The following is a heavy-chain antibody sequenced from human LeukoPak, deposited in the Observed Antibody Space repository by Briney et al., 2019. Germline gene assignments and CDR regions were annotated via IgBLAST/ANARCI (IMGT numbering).Heavy chain of an antibody. CDR2: IRSNANSYAT. Sequence: GGSLRLSCAASGFTFSGSAMHWVRQASGKGLEWVGRIRSNANSYATAYAASVKGRFTISRDDSKNTAYLQMNSLKTEDTAVYYCTRPRHPDYYDSSGIDYWGQGTLVTVSS. V-gene: IGHV3-73*01. D-gene: IGHD3-22*01. CDR1: GFTFSGSA. CDR3: TRPRHPDYYDSSGIDY. J-gene: IGHJ4*02.